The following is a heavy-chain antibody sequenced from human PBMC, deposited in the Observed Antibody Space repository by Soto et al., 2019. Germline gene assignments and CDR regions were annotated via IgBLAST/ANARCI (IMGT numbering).Heavy chain of an antibody. J-gene: IGHJ6*02. Sequence: GASVKVSCKASGGTFSSYAISWVRQAPGQGLEWMGGIIPIFGTANYAQKFQGRVTITADKSTSTAYMELSSLRSEDTAVYYCVRVELPAATTVVKGYYYYGMDVWGQGTTVTVSS. CDR1: GGTFSSYA. CDR3: VRVELPAATTVVKGYYYYGMDV. D-gene: IGHD4-17*01. CDR2: IIPIFGTA. V-gene: IGHV1-69*06.